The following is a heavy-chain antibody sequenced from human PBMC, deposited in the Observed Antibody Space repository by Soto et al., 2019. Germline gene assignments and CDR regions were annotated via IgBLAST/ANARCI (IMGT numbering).Heavy chain of an antibody. J-gene: IGHJ5*02. CDR2: ISSSSTYI. CDR1: GFTFSSYS. V-gene: IGHV3-21*01. CDR3: AVIGVVAATHWFDP. D-gene: IGHD2-15*01. Sequence: EVQLVESGGGLVKPGGSLRLSCAASGFTFSSYSMNWVRQAPGKGLEWVSSISSSSTYIYYADSAKGRFTISRDNAKNSLYLQMNSLRAEDTALYYCAVIGVVAATHWFDPWGQGTLVTVSS.